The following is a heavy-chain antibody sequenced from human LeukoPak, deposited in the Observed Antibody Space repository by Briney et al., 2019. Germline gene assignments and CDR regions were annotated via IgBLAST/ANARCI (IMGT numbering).Heavy chain of an antibody. CDR2: ISKDGSDK. D-gene: IGHD1-7*01. J-gene: IGHJ4*02. CDR1: GFTFSDYA. CDR3: ARDYWWNYDY. Sequence: QPGGSLRLSCAASGFTFSDYAMHWVRQAPGKGLEWVAVISKDGSDKYYPGSVRGRFTISRDNSKNTIYLQMDSLRAEDTAIYYCARDYWWNYDYWGQGILVTVSS. V-gene: IGHV3-30-3*01.